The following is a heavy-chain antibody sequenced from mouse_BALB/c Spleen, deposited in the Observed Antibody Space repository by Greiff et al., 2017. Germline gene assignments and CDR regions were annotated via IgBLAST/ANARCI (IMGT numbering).Heavy chain of an antibody. CDR2: IWAGGST. Sequence: VKVEESGPGLVAPSQSLSITCTVSGFSLTSYGVHWVRQPPGKGLEWLGVIWAGGSTNYNSALMSRLSISKDNSKSQVFLKMNSLQTDDTAMYYCARDPYYGYYFDYWGQGTTLTVSS. CDR1: GFSLTSYG. D-gene: IGHD2-10*01. V-gene: IGHV2-9*02. J-gene: IGHJ2*01. CDR3: ARDPYYGYYFDY.